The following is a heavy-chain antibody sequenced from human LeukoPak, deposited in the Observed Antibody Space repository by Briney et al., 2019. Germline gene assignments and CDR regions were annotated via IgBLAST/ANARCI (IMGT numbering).Heavy chain of an antibody. CDR3: ATVGIVDTAMITYFDY. J-gene: IGHJ4*02. V-gene: IGHV1-2*02. Sequence: ASVKVSCKASGYTFTGYYMHWVRQAPGQGLEWVGWINPNSGDTNYAQKFQGRVTMTRDTSISTAYMELSRLRSDDTAVYYCATVGIVDTAMITYFDYWGQGTLVTVSS. D-gene: IGHD5-18*01. CDR2: INPNSGDT. CDR1: GYTFTGYY.